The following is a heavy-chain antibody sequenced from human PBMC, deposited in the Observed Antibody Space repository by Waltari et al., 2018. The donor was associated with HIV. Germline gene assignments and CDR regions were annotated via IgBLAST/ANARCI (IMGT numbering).Heavy chain of an antibody. J-gene: IGHJ3*02. CDR3: ARQGDGYKRALDI. D-gene: IGHD5-12*01. V-gene: IGHV4-39*01. CDR2: SYYSGST. CDR1: GGSISSSSYY. Sequence: QLQLQESGPGLVKPSETLSLTCTVSGGSISSSSYYWGWIRQPPGKGLEWIGSSYYSGSTYYNPSLKSRVTISVDTSKNQFSLKLSSVTAADTAVYYCARQGDGYKRALDIWGQGTMVTVSS.